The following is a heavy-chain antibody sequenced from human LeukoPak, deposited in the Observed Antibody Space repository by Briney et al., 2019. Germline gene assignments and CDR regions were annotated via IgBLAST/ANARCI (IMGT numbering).Heavy chain of an antibody. Sequence: TGGSLRLSCAASGFTFSSYAMSWVRQAPGKGLEWVGFIRSKAYGGTTEYAASVEGRFTISRDDSRGIAYLQMNSLKTEDTAFYYCTRGPILLWIHNGMDVWGQGTTVTVSS. J-gene: IGHJ6*02. D-gene: IGHD2/OR15-2a*01. CDR1: GFTFSSYA. V-gene: IGHV3-49*04. CDR3: TRGPILLWIHNGMDV. CDR2: IRSKAYGGTT.